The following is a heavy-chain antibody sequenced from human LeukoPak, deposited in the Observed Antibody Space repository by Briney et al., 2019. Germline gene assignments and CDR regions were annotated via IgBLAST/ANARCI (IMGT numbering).Heavy chain of an antibody. Sequence: GGSLRLSCAASGFTFSSYWMSWVRQAPGKGLEWVANIKQDGSEKYYLDSVKGRFTISRENAKNSLYLQMNRLRAEDTAVYYCARGQTTVTNWGQGTLVTVSS. CDR1: GFTFSSYW. V-gene: IGHV3-7*03. CDR2: IKQDGSEK. J-gene: IGHJ4*02. CDR3: ARGQTTVTN. D-gene: IGHD4-17*01.